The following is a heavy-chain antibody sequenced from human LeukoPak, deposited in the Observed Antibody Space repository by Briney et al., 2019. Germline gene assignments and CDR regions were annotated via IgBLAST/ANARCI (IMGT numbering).Heavy chain of an antibody. V-gene: IGHV4-34*01. D-gene: IGHD2/OR15-2a*01. CDR2: INHSGST. J-gene: IGHJ4*02. CDR1: GGSFSGYY. CDR3: ARGRAYAHFFDY. Sequence: PSETLSLTCAVYGGSFSGYYWSWIRQPPGEGLEWIGEINHSGSTNYNPSLKSRVTISVDTSKNQFSLKLSSVTAADTAVYYCARGRAYAHFFDYWGQGTLVTVSS.